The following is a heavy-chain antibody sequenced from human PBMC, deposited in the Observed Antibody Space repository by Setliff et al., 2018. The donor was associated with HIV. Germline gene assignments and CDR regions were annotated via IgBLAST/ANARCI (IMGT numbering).Heavy chain of an antibody. CDR1: GYTFSTNA. Sequence: ASVKVSCKAFGYTFSTNAIHWVRQAPGQRLEWMGYINAGNDNTRYSEKFQGRVTSTRDTSANTAYMELSSLRSEDTAVYYCARGSCSGCYLSDYWGLGTLVTVSS. CDR2: INAGNDNT. D-gene: IGHD6-19*01. CDR3: ARGSCSGCYLSDY. V-gene: IGHV1-3*01. J-gene: IGHJ4*02.